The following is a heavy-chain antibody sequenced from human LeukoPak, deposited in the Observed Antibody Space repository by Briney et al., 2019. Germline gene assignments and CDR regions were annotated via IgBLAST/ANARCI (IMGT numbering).Heavy chain of an antibody. Sequence: TGGSLRLSCTVSGFIFSNTEMNWVRQAPGKGLEWVSFISSSGGVTNYADSVKGRFTISRDNAKKSLYLQMNSLTAEDTAVYYCARPALYLHGDLPRVWGRGTTVIVSS. CDR3: ARPALYLHGDLPRV. D-gene: IGHD4-17*01. CDR1: GFIFSNTE. J-gene: IGHJ6*04. V-gene: IGHV3-48*03. CDR2: ISSSGGVT.